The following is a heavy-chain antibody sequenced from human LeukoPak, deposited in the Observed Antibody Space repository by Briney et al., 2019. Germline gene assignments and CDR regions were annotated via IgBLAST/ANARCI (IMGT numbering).Heavy chain of an antibody. CDR2: IYYSGST. CDR3: ASKSTDHGELRFDY. Sequence: SETLSLTCTVSGGSVSSGSYYWSWIRQPPGKGLEWIGYIYYSGSTNYNPSLKSRVTISVDTSKNQFSLKLSSVTAADTGVYYCASKSTDHGELRFDYWGQGTLVTVSS. D-gene: IGHD4-17*01. V-gene: IGHV4-61*01. CDR1: GGSVSSGSYY. J-gene: IGHJ4*02.